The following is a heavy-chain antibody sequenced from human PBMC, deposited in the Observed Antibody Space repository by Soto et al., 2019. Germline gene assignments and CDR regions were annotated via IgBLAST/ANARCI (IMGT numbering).Heavy chain of an antibody. CDR3: ARDSRNYYYYMDV. Sequence: EVQLVESGGGLVQPGGSLRLSCAASGFTFSSYNMNWVRQAPGKGLEWISDISLSSSTIFYADSVKGRFTISRDNAKNSLYLQMNSLRAEDTDVYYCARDSRNYYYYMDVWGKGTTVTVSS. J-gene: IGHJ6*03. V-gene: IGHV3-48*01. CDR1: GFTFSSYN. CDR2: ISLSSSTI.